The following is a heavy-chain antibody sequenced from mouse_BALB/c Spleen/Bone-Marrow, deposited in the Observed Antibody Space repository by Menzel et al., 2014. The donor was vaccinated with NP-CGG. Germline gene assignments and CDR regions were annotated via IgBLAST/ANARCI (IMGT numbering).Heavy chain of an antibody. CDR1: GFDFXRYW. J-gene: IGHJ3*01. CDR3: SRLGYYGGFAY. CDR2: INPDSNTI. D-gene: IGHD2-3*01. Sequence: EVKLQESGGGLVQPGGSLKLSCAASGFDFXRYWMSWVRQAPGKGLEWIGEINPDSNTINYTPSLRDKFIISGDNAKNTLYLQMSKVRSEDTALYYCSRLGYYGGFAYWGQGTLVTVSA. V-gene: IGHV4-1*02.